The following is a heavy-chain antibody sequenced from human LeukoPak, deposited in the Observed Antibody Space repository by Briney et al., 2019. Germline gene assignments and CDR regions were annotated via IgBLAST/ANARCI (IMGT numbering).Heavy chain of an antibody. Sequence: GGSLSLSCAASGFTFSSYAMSWVRQAPGKGLEWVSAISGSGGSTYYADSEKGRFTISRDNSKNTLYLQMNSLRAEDTAVYYCAKDTGNFGGYYDSSGYYFDYWGQGTLVTVSS. CDR3: AKDTGNFGGYYDSSGYYFDY. D-gene: IGHD3-22*01. CDR1: GFTFSSYA. J-gene: IGHJ4*02. V-gene: IGHV3-23*01. CDR2: ISGSGGST.